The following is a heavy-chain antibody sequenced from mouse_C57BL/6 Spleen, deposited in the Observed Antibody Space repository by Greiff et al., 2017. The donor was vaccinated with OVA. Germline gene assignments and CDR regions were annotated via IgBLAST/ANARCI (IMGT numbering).Heavy chain of an antibody. D-gene: IGHD1-1*01. J-gene: IGHJ3*01. CDR3: TDNYYGSSSWFAY. CDR2: IDPETGGT. CDR1: GYTFTDYE. Sequence: QVHVKQSGAELVRPGASVTLSCKASGYTFTDYEMHWVKQTPVHGLEWIGAIDPETGGTAYNQKFKGKAILTADKSSSTAYMELRSLTSEDSAVYYCTDNYYGSSSWFAYWGQGTLVTVSA. V-gene: IGHV1-15*01.